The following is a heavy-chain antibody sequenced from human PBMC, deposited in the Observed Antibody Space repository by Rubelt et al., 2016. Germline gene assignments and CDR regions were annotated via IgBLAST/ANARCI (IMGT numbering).Heavy chain of an antibody. Sequence: QVQLVQSGAEVRKPGASVKVSCEAPGYTFTTYDINWVRQATGLGLEWMGWMNPNNGNTDYAQKFQGRVTMTRETPISTANMEMSNLRSEDTAIYYCLRTVRRGDIDSWGQGTLVTVSS. J-gene: IGHJ4*02. CDR2: MNPNNGNT. D-gene: IGHD3-16*01. V-gene: IGHV1-8*01. CDR1: GYTFTTYD. CDR3: LRTVRRGDIDS.